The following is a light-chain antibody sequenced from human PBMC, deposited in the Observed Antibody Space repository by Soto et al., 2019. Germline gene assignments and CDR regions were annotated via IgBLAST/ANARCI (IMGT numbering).Light chain of an antibody. CDR2: DAS. Sequence: DIQMIQSPSTLSASVGDRVTITCRASQSISSWLAWYQQKPGKAPRLLIYDASYLERGVPSRFSGSGSGTEFTLTISDLQSDDLATYYCQQYNNFWTFGQGTKVEI. CDR3: QQYNNFWT. V-gene: IGKV1-5*01. CDR1: QSISSW. J-gene: IGKJ1*01.